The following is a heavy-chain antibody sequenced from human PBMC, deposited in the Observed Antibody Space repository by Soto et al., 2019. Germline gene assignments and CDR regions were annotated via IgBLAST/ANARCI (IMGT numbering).Heavy chain of an antibody. D-gene: IGHD5-18*01. V-gene: IGHV3-15*01. J-gene: IGHJ4*02. CDR1: GFTSSKAW. CDR2: IKSKSDGGTT. CDR3: TTGTWIQLWLPDY. Sequence: PGGSLRLSCAASGFTSSKAWMSWVRQAPGKGLEWVGHIKSKSDGGTTDYAAPVKGRFTISRDDSKNTLYLQMNSLKTEDTAVYYCTTGTWIQLWLPDYWGQGTLVTVSS.